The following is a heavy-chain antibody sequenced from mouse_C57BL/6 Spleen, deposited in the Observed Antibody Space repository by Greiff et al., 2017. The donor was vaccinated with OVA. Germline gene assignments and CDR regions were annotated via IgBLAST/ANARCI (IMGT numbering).Heavy chain of an antibody. Sequence: QVQLQQSGAELVKPGASVKLSCKASGYTFTSYWMQWVKQRPGQGLEWIGEIDPSDSYTNYNQKFKGKATLTVDTSSSTAYMQLSSLTSEDSAVYYCARDDGSWFAYWGQGTLVTVSA. CDR1: GYTFTSYW. CDR3: ARDDGSWFAY. CDR2: IDPSDSYT. J-gene: IGHJ3*01. V-gene: IGHV1-50*01. D-gene: IGHD2-3*01.